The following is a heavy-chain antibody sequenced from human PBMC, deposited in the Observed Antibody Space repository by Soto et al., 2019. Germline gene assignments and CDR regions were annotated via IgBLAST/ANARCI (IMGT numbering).Heavy chain of an antibody. CDR2: IIPIXXTX. Sequence: GASVKVSCKASGGTFSSYAISLVRQAPGQGLEWMGGIIPIXXTXXXXXKXXGRVTITADESTSTAYMELSSLRSEDTAVYYCARGRDGYNFLNYFDYWGQGTLVTVSS. CDR1: GGTFSSYA. D-gene: IGHD5-12*01. J-gene: IGHJ4*02. V-gene: IGHV1-69*13. CDR3: ARGRDGYNFLNYFDY.